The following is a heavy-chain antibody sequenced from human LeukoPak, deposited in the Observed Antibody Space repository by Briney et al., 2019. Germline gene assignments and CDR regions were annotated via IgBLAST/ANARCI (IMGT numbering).Heavy chain of an antibody. Sequence: GGSLRLSCAASAFTFSSYAMSWVRQAPGKGLEWVSAISASGGSTHYTDSVKGRFTISRDNSKNTLYLQMNSLRAEDTAVDYCAKGEAVAGTSSWFDPWGQGTLVTVSS. J-gene: IGHJ5*02. CDR1: AFTFSSYA. V-gene: IGHV3-23*01. D-gene: IGHD6-19*01. CDR2: ISASGGST. CDR3: AKGEAVAGTSSWFDP.